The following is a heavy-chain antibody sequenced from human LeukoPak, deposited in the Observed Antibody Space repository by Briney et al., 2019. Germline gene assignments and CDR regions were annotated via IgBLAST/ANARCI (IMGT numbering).Heavy chain of an antibody. CDR2: ISAYNGNT. D-gene: IGHD4-17*01. V-gene: IGHV1-18*01. CDR1: SYTFTSYG. CDR3: ARDSNSDYGDYGGSFDP. Sequence: ASVKVSCKASSYTFTSYGISWVRQAPGQGLEWMGWISAYNGNTNYAQKLQGRVTMTTDTSTSTVYMELRSLRSDDTAVYYCARDSNSDYGDYGGSFDPWGQGTLVTVSS. J-gene: IGHJ5*02.